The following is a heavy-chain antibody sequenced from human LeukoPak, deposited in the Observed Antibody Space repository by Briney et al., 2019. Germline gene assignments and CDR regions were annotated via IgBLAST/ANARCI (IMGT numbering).Heavy chain of an antibody. CDR2: IWYDGSNK. CDR1: GFTFSSYG. CDR3: ARGRYSAGDNWFDP. V-gene: IGHV3-33*01. Sequence: GRSLRLSCAASGFTFSSYGMHWVRQAPGKGLEWVAVIWYDGSNKYYVDSVKGRFTISRDNSRNTLYLQMNSLRAEDTAVYYCARGRYSAGDNWFDPWGQGTLVTVSS. D-gene: IGHD3-9*01. J-gene: IGHJ5*02.